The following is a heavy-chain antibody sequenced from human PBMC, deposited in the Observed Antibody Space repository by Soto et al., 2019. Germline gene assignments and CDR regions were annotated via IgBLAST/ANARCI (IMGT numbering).Heavy chain of an antibody. Sequence: QVQLVQSGAEVMKPGASVKVSCKASGYTFTTYGISWVRQAPGQGLEWMGWISAYNGNTKYAQKFQGRVTMTTDTAPNTAYMELRSLRSDDTAVYYCARVRGITIFISEFDPWGQGTLVPVSS. CDR2: ISAYNGNT. V-gene: IGHV1-18*01. J-gene: IGHJ5*02. CDR3: ARVRGITIFISEFDP. CDR1: GYTFTTYG. D-gene: IGHD3-9*01.